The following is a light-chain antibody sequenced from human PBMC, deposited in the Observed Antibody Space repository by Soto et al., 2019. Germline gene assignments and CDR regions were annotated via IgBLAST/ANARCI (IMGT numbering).Light chain of an antibody. J-gene: IGKJ2*01. CDR3: QQSDSTPYT. V-gene: IGKV1-39*01. CDR2: DAS. Sequence: DIQMTQSPSSLSASVGDRVTITCRASQTISTYLNWYQQKPGKAPRLLIYDASSLLSGVTSRFSGSGSGTDFTLTIASLQPEAFSPYYCQQSDSTPYTFGQGTKVEI. CDR1: QTISTY.